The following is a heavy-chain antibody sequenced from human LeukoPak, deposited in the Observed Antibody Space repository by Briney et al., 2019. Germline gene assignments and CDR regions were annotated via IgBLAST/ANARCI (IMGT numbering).Heavy chain of an antibody. Sequence: PGGSLRLSCAASGFTFSYFEMSWVSQAPGKGLEWLSYIILSGSTIYYADSGKGRFTISRDNAKSSLYLQMNSLRAKGTCVYACARVGEGLAARDTGRCFDYWGQGTLVTVSS. V-gene: IGHV3-48*03. D-gene: IGHD6-13*01. CDR2: IILSGSTI. CDR3: ARVGEGLAARDTGRCFDY. CDR1: GFTFSYFE. J-gene: IGHJ4*02.